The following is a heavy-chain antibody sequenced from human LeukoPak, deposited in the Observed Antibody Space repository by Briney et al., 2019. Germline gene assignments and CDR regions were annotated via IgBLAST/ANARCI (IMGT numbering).Heavy chain of an antibody. CDR2: ISAYNGNT. CDR3: ARSYSSGWYADAFDI. V-gene: IGHV1-18*01. Sequence: GASVKVSCKASGYTFTSYGISWVRQAPGQGLEWMGWISAYNGNTNYAQKLQGRVTMTTDTSTSTAYMELRSLRSDDTAVYYCARSYSSGWYADAFDIWGRGTMVTVSS. D-gene: IGHD6-19*01. CDR1: GYTFTSYG. J-gene: IGHJ3*02.